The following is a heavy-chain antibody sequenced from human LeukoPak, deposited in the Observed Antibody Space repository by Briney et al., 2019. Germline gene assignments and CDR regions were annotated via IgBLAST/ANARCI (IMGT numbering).Heavy chain of an antibody. Sequence: GGSLRLSCAASGFTVSSNYMSWVRQAPGKGLEWVSVIYSGGSTYYADSVKGRFTISIDNSKNTLYLQMNSLRAEDTAVYYCASGRDGYNYRFDYWGQGTLVTVSS. CDR1: GFTVSSNY. CDR3: ASGRDGYNYRFDY. CDR2: IYSGGST. J-gene: IGHJ4*02. V-gene: IGHV3-66*01. D-gene: IGHD5-24*01.